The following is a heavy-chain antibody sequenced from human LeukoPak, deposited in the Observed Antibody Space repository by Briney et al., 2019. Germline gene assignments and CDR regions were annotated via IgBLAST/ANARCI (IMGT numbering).Heavy chain of an antibody. Sequence: GESLKISCRGSGYSFTNYWLAWVRQMPGKGLEWMGIVYPGDSDTRYSRSFQGQVTISADKSISTAHLQWSSLKASDTAMYYCATPTYYYGSGSYNWGQGTLVTVSS. J-gene: IGHJ4*02. CDR2: VYPGDSDT. V-gene: IGHV5-51*01. D-gene: IGHD3-10*01. CDR1: GYSFTNYW. CDR3: ATPTYYYGSGSYN.